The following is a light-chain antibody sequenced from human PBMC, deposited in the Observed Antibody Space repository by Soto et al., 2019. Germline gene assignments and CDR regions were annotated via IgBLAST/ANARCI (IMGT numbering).Light chain of an antibody. V-gene: IGKV1-6*01. Sequence: AILLTQSPASLSASLGDRVTITCRASQSIRNDLAWYQQTPGKAPKLLIYEASTLQSGVPARLSGSGSGTESTLTVSSLQHDDFATYCWQQNSDSPRTFGQGTKGDIK. CDR1: QSIRND. J-gene: IGKJ1*01. CDR2: EAS. CDR3: QQNSDSPRT.